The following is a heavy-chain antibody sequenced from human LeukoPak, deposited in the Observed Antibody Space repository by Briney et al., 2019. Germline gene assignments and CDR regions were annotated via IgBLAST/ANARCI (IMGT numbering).Heavy chain of an antibody. J-gene: IGHJ3*02. V-gene: IGHV1-18*01. Sequence: GASVTVSCKASGYTFTSYGISWVRQAPGPGLEWMGWISAYNGNTNYAQKLQGRVTMTTDTSTSTAYMELMSLRSDDTAVYYCASNLRLDAFDIWGQGTMVTVSS. D-gene: IGHD3-16*01. CDR1: GYTFTSYG. CDR2: ISAYNGNT. CDR3: ASNLRLDAFDI.